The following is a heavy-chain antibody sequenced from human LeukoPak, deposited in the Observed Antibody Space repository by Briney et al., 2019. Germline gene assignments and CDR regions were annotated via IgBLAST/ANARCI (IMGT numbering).Heavy chain of an antibody. V-gene: IGHV1-2*02. D-gene: IGHD2-2*01. CDR1: GYTFTGYY. Sequence: GASVKVSCKASGYTFTGYYMHWVRQAPGQGLEWMGWINPNSGGTHYAQKFQGRVTMTRDTSISTAYMELSRLTSDDTAVYYCARSRSRDCSSTSCYSYGLDYWGQGTLVTVSS. CDR3: ARSRSRDCSSTSCYSYGLDY. CDR2: INPNSGGT. J-gene: IGHJ4*02.